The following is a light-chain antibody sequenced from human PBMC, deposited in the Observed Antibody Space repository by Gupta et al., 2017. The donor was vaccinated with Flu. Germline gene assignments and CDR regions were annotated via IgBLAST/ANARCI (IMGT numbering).Light chain of an antibody. CDR1: QSLIHSDGNTY. V-gene: IGKV2-30*02. Sequence: VTLGQPAAIAGRSSQSLIHSDGNTYLNWYQQRPGQSPRRLIYKVSSRDSGVTDRFSGSGSGTDFTLKISRVEAEDVGVYYCMQATHWLYTFGQGTKLEMK. CDR2: KVS. CDR3: MQATHWLYT. J-gene: IGKJ2*01.